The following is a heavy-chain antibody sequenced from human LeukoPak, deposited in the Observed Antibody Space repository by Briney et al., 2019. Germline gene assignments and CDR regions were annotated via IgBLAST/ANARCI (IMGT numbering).Heavy chain of an antibody. J-gene: IGHJ4*02. Sequence: ASVKVSCKASGYTFTGYYMHWVRQAPGQGLEWMGWINPNSGGTHYAQKFQGWVTMTRDTSISTAYMELSRLRSDDTAVYYCARANRQALYSSGWYYFDYWGQGTLVTVSS. CDR2: INPNSGGT. CDR1: GYTFTGYY. V-gene: IGHV1-2*04. CDR3: ARANRQALYSSGWYYFDY. D-gene: IGHD6-19*01.